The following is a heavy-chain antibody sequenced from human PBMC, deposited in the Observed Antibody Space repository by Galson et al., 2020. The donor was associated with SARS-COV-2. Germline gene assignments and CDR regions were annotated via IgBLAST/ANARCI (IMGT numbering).Heavy chain of an antibody. J-gene: IGHJ4*02. D-gene: IGHD2-21*02. Sequence: ASVKVSCKASGYTFTGYYMHWVRQAPGQGLEWMGWINLNNGGTNYVQKFQGRVTMTRDTSISTAYMDLSSLRSDDTAVYYCAPAYCGGDCHSRGAPGYWGQGTLVTVSS. CDR2: INLNNGGT. CDR3: APAYCGGDCHSRGAPGY. CDR1: GYTFTGYY. V-gene: IGHV1-2*02.